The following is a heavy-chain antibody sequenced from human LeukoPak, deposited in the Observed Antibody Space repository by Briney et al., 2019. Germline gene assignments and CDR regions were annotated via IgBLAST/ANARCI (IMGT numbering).Heavy chain of an antibody. CDR2: ISGSGGST. CDR3: ARDSWAGATYDAFDI. CDR1: GFTFSSYA. V-gene: IGHV3-23*01. J-gene: IGHJ3*02. D-gene: IGHD1-26*01. Sequence: PGGSLRLSCAASGFTFSSYAMSWVRQAPGKGLEWVSAISGSGGSTYYADSVKGRLTISRDNSKNTLYLQMNSLRAEDTAVYYCARDSWAGATYDAFDIWGQGTMVTVSS.